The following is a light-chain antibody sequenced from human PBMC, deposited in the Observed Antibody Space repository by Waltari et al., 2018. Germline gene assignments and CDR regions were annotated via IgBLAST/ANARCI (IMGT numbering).Light chain of an antibody. V-gene: IGKV3-11*01. Sequence: PVTLSLSPGERATLFCGASQNVDTYLAWYQQKPGQAPRLLIYNSSHRASGVPARFSGGGSGTDFTLTISSVEPEDIAIYYCQQRNTWPPYTFGQGTKLELK. CDR2: NSS. CDR1: QNVDTY. CDR3: QQRNTWPPYT. J-gene: IGKJ2*01.